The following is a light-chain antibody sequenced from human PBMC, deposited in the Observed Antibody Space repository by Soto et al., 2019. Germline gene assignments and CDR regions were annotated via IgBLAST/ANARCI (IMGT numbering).Light chain of an antibody. V-gene: IGKV3D-20*02. CDR3: QQRSSWPVT. J-gene: IGKJ3*01. CDR1: QSADSTY. Sequence: EIVLTQSPGTISLSPGERATLSCRASQSADSTYLAWYQQKHDQAPRLRIYAASSRAAGTPDRFSGSGAWTDFTLTISRLEPEDFAVYYFQQRSSWPVTVGPGTKVDI. CDR2: AAS.